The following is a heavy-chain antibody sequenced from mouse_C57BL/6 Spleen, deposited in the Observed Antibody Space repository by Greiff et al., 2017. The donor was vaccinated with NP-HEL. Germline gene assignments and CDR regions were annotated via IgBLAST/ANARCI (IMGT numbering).Heavy chain of an antibody. V-gene: IGHV3-6*01. J-gene: IGHJ2*01. D-gene: IGHD1-1*01. Sequence: ESGPGLVKPSQSLSLTCSVTGYSITSGYYWNWIRQFPGNKLEWMGYISYDGSNNYNPSLKNRISITRDTSKNQFFLKLNSVTTEDTATYYCARALTVVADYWGQGTTLTVSS. CDR2: ISYDGSN. CDR3: ARALTVVADY. CDR1: GYSITSGYY.